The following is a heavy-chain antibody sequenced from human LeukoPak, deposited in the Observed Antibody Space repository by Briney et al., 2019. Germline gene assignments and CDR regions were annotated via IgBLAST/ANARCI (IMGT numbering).Heavy chain of an antibody. CDR2: IYSGGST. J-gene: IGHJ6*03. V-gene: IGHV3-53*01. D-gene: IGHD3-3*01. CDR3: ARGGGSSIFGVVIIGYYMDV. Sequence: GESLRLSCAASGFTVSSNYLSWVRQAPGKGLEWVSVIYSGGSTYYADSVKGRFTISRDDSKNTLYLQMNSLRAEDTAVYYCARGGGSSIFGVVIIGYYMDVWGKGTTVTVSS. CDR1: GFTVSSNY.